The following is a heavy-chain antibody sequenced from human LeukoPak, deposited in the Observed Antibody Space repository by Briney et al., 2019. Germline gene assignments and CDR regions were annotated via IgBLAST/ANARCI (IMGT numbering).Heavy chain of an antibody. Sequence: SVKVSCKACGYTFTAYYIHWVRQAAGQELEWLGWIDPNSGGTTYSQRFQGRVTMTTDTSSSTAYMELRSLGSDDTAVYYCARNRDHVNDNWGQGTLVTVST. D-gene: IGHD1-14*01. CDR2: IDPNSGGT. CDR1: GYTFTAYY. V-gene: IGHV1-2*02. CDR3: ARNRDHVNDN. J-gene: IGHJ4*02.